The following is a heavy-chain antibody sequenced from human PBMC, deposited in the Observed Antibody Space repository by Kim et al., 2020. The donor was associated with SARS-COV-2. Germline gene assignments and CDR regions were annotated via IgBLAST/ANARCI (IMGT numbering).Heavy chain of an antibody. Sequence: GSLRLSCAASGFTFSSYSMNWVRQAPGKGLEWVSSISSSSSYIYYADSVKGRFTISRDNAKNSLYLQMNSLRAEDTAVYYCARDQGVTMVRGVICRWGQGTLVTVSS. J-gene: IGHJ4*02. D-gene: IGHD3-10*01. V-gene: IGHV3-21*01. CDR2: ISSSSSYI. CDR3: ARDQGVTMVRGVICR. CDR1: GFTFSSYS.